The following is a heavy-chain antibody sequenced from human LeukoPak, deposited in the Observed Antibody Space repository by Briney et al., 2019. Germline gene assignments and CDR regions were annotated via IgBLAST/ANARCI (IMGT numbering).Heavy chain of an antibody. CDR2: IYYSGST. D-gene: IGHD3-22*01. CDR1: GGSISSSSYY. CDR3: ARDNYDSSGYYEVGFDY. Sequence: PSETLSLTCTVSGGSISSSSYYWGWIRQPPGKGLEWIGSIYYSGSTYYNPSLKSRVTISVDTSKNQFSLKLSSVTAADTAVYYCARDNYDSSGYYEVGFDYWGQGTLVTVSS. J-gene: IGHJ4*02. V-gene: IGHV4-39*07.